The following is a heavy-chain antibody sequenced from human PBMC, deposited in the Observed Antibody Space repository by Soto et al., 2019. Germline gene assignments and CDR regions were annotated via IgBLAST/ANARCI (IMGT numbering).Heavy chain of an antibody. CDR3: ASSSRSSQYFDV. CDR1: GYTFSNFW. Sequence: GESLKISCQCSGYTFSNFWIGWVRQLPGQGLEWMGIIYPGDHETRYSPSFLGKVTISAEKSINTAYLQWSSLEASDSAFYFCASSSRSSQYFDVWGQGDLVTVSS. D-gene: IGHD6-13*01. J-gene: IGHJ4*02. CDR2: IYPGDHET. V-gene: IGHV5-51*01.